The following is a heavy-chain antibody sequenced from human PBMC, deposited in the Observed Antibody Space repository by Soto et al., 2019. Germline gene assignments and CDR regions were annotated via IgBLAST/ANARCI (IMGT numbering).Heavy chain of an antibody. CDR3: ARVHYTSWFKVDY. CDR1: GFTFSSSS. V-gene: IGHV3-48*02. Sequence: EVQLVESGGGLVQPGGSLRLSCAASGFTFSSSSMNWVRQAPGKGPEWVSYISSSSSTINYADSVRGRFTISRDNAKNSLYLQMNSLRDDDTAVYYCARVHYTSWFKVDYWGQGTLVTVSS. CDR2: ISSSSSTI. D-gene: IGHD6-13*01. J-gene: IGHJ4*02.